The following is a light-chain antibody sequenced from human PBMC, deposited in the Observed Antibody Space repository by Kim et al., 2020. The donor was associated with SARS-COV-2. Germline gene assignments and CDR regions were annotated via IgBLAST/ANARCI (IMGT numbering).Light chain of an antibody. J-gene: IGLJ1*01. CDR1: SSDVGGYNY. Sequence: QSVTISCTGTSSDVGGYNYVSWYQQHPGKAPKLMIYDVSKRPSGVPDRFSSSKSGNTASLTISGLQAEDEADYYCCSYGGSYTPYVFGTGTKVTVL. V-gene: IGLV2-11*01. CDR3: CSYGGSYTPYV. CDR2: DVS.